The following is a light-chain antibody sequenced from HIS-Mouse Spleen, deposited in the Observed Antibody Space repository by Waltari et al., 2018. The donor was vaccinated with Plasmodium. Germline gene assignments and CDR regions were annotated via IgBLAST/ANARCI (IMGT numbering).Light chain of an antibody. V-gene: IGLV2-23*02. CDR3: CSYAGSSLYV. CDR2: DVS. CDR1: SSDVGGYNH. Sequence: QSALTQPPSVSGSPGQSVTISCTGTSSDVGGYNHVSWYQQHPGKAPKLMIYDVSKRPSGVPNRCAGAKSGNTASLTISGLQAEDEADYYCCSYAGSSLYVFGAGTKVTVL. J-gene: IGLJ1*01.